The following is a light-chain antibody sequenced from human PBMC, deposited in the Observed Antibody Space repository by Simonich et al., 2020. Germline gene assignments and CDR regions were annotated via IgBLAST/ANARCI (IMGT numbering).Light chain of an antibody. Sequence: DIVMTQSPDSLAVSLCERATINCKSSQRVLYSSNNKNYLAWYKQKPGQPPKLLIYWATTRESGVPDRFSGSGSGTDFTLTISSLQAEDVAVYYCQQYYSTPPTFGQGTKVEIK. CDR1: QRVLYSSNNKNY. CDR2: WAT. CDR3: QQYYSTPPT. V-gene: IGKV4-1*01. J-gene: IGKJ1*01.